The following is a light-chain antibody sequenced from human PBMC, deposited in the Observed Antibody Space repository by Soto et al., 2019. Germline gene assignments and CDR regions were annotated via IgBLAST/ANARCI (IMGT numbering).Light chain of an antibody. CDR1: QSVSSN. J-gene: IGKJ1*01. CDR3: QQYNNWTPMA. V-gene: IGKV3-15*01. CDR2: GAS. Sequence: EIVMTQSPATLSVSPGERATLSCRASQSVSSNLAWYQQKPGQAPRLLIYGASTRATGIPARFSGSGSGTEFTLTISILQSEDFAVYYCQQYNNWTPMAFGQGTKVEIK.